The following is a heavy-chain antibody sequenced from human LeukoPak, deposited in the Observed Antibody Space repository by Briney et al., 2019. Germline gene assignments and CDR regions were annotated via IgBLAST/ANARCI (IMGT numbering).Heavy chain of an antibody. CDR2: ISSSSSYI. Sequence: GGSLRLSCAASGFTFSSYSMNWVRQAPGRGLEWVSSISSSSSYIYYADSVKGRFTISRDNAKDSLYLQMNSLRAEDTAVYYCARDPGWEQWQNWFDPWGQGTLVTVSS. V-gene: IGHV3-21*01. CDR3: ARDPGWEQWQNWFDP. CDR1: GFTFSSYS. D-gene: IGHD6-19*01. J-gene: IGHJ5*02.